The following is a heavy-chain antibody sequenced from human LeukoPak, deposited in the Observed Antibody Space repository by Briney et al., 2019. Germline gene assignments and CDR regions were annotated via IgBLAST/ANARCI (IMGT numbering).Heavy chain of an antibody. CDR1: GGSISSSSYY. Sequence: SETLSLTCTVSGGSISSSSYYWGWIRQPPGKGLEWIGSIYYSGSTYYNPSLESRVTISVDTSKNQFSLKLSSVTAADTAVYYCARVLASETQQLVPVPYYFDYWGQGTLVTVSS. CDR3: ARVLASETQQLVPVPYYFDY. V-gene: IGHV4-39*07. J-gene: IGHJ4*02. D-gene: IGHD6-13*01. CDR2: IYYSGST.